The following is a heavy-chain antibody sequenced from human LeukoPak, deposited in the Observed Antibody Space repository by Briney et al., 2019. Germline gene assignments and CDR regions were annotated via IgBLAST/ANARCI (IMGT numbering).Heavy chain of an antibody. CDR3: ARATSYYDNSASGY. V-gene: IGHV3-30-3*01. J-gene: IGHJ4*02. CDR2: ISYDGSNK. Sequence: GGSLRLSCAASGFTFSSYAMHWVRQAPGKGLEWVAVISYDGSNKYYADSVKGRFTISRDNSKNTLYLQMNSLRAEDTAVYYCARATSYYDNSASGYWGQGTLVTVSS. CDR1: GFTFSSYA. D-gene: IGHD3-16*01.